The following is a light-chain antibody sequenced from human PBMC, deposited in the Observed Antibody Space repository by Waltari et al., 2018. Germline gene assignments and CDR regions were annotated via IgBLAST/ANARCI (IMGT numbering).Light chain of an antibody. J-gene: IGKJ2*01. CDR2: WVF. Sequence: VMTQSPVSLSVTLGQAASISCKPSQSLRPVDGNTYLNWFHQRPGQSPRRLIYWVFNRDSGVPDRFSGSGSGTDFTLRISRVEAEDVGVYYCMQGTRWPYTFGQGTQLDIK. V-gene: IGKV2-30*02. CDR3: MQGTRWPYT. CDR1: QSLRPVDGNTY.